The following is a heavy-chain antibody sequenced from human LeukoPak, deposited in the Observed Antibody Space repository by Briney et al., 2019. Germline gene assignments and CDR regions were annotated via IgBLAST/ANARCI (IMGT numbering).Heavy chain of an antibody. D-gene: IGHD3-22*01. J-gene: IGHJ4*02. CDR2: ISYDGSNK. V-gene: IGHV3-30*18. CDR3: ANPYYYDSVFDY. CDR1: GFTFRSYG. Sequence: PGGSLRLSCAASGFTFRSYGMHWVRQAPGKGLEWVAVISYDGSNKYYADSVKGRFTISRDNSKNTLYLQMNSLRAEDTAVYYCANPYYYDSVFDYWGQGTLVTVSS.